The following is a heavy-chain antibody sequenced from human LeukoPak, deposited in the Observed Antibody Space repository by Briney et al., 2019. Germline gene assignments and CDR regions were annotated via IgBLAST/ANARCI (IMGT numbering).Heavy chain of an antibody. CDR1: GYSISSGYY. CDR2: IYHSGST. J-gene: IGHJ5*02. D-gene: IGHD3-3*01. CDR3: ARVGNPLVTVFAWFDP. V-gene: IGHV4-38-2*02. Sequence: SETLSLTCTVSGYSISSGYYWGWIRQPPGKGLEWIGSIYHSGSTYYNPSLKSRVTISVDTSTNQFSLKLSSVTAADTALYYCARVGNPLVTVFAWFDPWGQGTLVTVSS.